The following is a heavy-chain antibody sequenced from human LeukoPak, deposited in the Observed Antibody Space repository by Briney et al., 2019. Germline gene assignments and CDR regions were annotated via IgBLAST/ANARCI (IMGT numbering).Heavy chain of an antibody. Sequence: GASLRLSCAASGFTFSSYAMSWVRQAPGKGLEWVSAISGSGGSTYYADSVKGRFTNSRDNSKNTLYLQMNSLRAEDTAVYYCAKDVGSSGLLDYWGQGTLVTVSS. D-gene: IGHD6-19*01. CDR1: GFTFSSYA. J-gene: IGHJ4*02. CDR3: AKDVGSSGLLDY. V-gene: IGHV3-23*01. CDR2: ISGSGGST.